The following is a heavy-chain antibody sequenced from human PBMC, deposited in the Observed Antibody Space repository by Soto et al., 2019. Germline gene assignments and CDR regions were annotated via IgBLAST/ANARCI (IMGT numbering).Heavy chain of an antibody. D-gene: IGHD4-4*01. CDR2: ISGSGGST. Sequence: GGCLIRSCASSGFTFSSYDMSWVRQAPGKGLEWVSAISGSGGSTYYADSVKGRFTISRDNSKNTLYLQMNSLRAEDTAVYYCAKSHSNYYYYYYMDVWAQGTTVTFSS. V-gene: IGHV3-23*01. CDR3: AKSHSNYYYYYYMDV. CDR1: GFTFSSYD. J-gene: IGHJ6*03.